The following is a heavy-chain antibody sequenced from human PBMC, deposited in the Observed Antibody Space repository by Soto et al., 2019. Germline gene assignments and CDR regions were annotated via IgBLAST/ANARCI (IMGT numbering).Heavy chain of an antibody. Sequence: QVQLQQWGGGLLKPSETLSLTCAVHCGPFSGYYWSWIRQPPGKGLEWIGEINYSGNTNYTPSLKSRVTISVDTSMKHFSLKLSSVTAADTVVYYCARGIGGTSDYWGQGTLVTVSS. CDR3: ARGIGGTSDY. D-gene: IGHD2-15*01. CDR2: INYSGNT. CDR1: CGPFSGYY. V-gene: IGHV4-34*01. J-gene: IGHJ4*02.